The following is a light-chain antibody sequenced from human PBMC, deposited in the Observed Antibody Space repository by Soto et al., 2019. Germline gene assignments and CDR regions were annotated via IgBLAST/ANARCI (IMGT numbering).Light chain of an antibody. Sequence: SYELTQPPSVSVAPGTTARITCGRDNIGYKSVHGYQQKPGQAPVLVMYYDSERPSGIPERFSGSKSGNTATLTISRVEAGDEADYYCQVWDSSSDHPVFGIGTKVTVL. V-gene: IGLV3-21*04. CDR1: NIGYKS. CDR2: YDS. J-gene: IGLJ1*01. CDR3: QVWDSSSDHPV.